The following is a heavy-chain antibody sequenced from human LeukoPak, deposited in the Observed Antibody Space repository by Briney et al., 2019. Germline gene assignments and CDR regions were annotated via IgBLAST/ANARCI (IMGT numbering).Heavy chain of an antibody. CDR1: GYTFTSYG. CDR2: ISAYNGNT. V-gene: IGHV1-18*01. J-gene: IGHJ4*02. CDR3: AREFDSSGYHPPGIFADY. Sequence: GASVKVSCRASGYTFTSYGISWVRQAPGQGLEWMGWISAYNGNTNYAQKLQGRVTMTTDTSTSTAYMELRSLRSDDTAVYYCAREFDSSGYHPPGIFADYWGQGTLVTVSS. D-gene: IGHD3-22*01.